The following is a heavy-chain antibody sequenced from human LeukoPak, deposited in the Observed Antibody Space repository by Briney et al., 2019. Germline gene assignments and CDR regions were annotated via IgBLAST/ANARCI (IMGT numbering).Heavy chain of an antibody. D-gene: IGHD6-13*01. CDR1: GGSISSYY. Sequence: SETLSLTCTVSGGSISSYYWSWIRQPPGKGLEWIGYIYYSGSTNYNPSLKSRVTISVDTSKNQFSLKLSSVTAADTAVYHCARLARYSSSWYLGHHYWGQGTLVTVSS. J-gene: IGHJ4*02. CDR3: ARLARYSSSWYLGHHY. V-gene: IGHV4-59*08. CDR2: IYYSGST.